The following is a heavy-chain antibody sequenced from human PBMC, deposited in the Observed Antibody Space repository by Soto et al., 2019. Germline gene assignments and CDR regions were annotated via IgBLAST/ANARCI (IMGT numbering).Heavy chain of an antibody. CDR2: ISGSGGST. Sequence: GSLRLSCAASGFTFSSYAMSWVRQAPGKGLEWVSAISGSGGSTYYADSVKGRFTISRDNSKNTLYLQMNSLRAEDTAVYYCAKVPSYSSSWYDYYYGMDVWGQGTTVTVSS. J-gene: IGHJ6*02. CDR1: GFTFSSYA. CDR3: AKVPSYSSSWYDYYYGMDV. D-gene: IGHD6-13*01. V-gene: IGHV3-23*01.